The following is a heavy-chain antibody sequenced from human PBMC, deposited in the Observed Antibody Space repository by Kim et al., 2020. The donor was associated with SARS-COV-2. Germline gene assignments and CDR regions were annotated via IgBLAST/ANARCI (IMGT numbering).Heavy chain of an antibody. J-gene: IGHJ3*02. Sequence: KGRFTISRDNTKNSMYLQMNSLRDEDTAVYYWARAPDDYGSGSYKDALDSWGQGTMVTVSS. D-gene: IGHD3-10*01. V-gene: IGHV3-48*02. CDR3: ARAPDDYGSGSYKDALDS.